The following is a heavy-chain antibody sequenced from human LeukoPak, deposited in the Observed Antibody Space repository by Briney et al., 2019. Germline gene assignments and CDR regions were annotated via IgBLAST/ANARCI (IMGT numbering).Heavy chain of an antibody. V-gene: IGHV1-2*02. J-gene: IGHJ3*02. CDR3: ARDQGSWRNVFDI. Sequence: GASVKVSCKASVNTFTGYYMHWVRQAPGQGLEWMGWIIPNSGGTKYSQKFQGRVIMTRDTSISTAYMELSRLSSDDAAVYYCARDQGSWRNVFDIWGQGTMVTVSS. D-gene: IGHD3-10*01. CDR1: VNTFTGYY. CDR2: IIPNSGGT.